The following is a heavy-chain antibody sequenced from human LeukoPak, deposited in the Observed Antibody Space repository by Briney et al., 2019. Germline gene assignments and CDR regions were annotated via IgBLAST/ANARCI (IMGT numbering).Heavy chain of an antibody. Sequence: AGGSLRLSCAASGFNFSSYWMSWVRQAPGKGLEWVANIKQDGSEKYYVDSVKGRFTISRDNAKNSLYLQMNSLRAEDTAVYYCARGIAAAGTDYWGQGTLVTVSS. V-gene: IGHV3-7*01. CDR3: ARGIAAAGTDY. J-gene: IGHJ4*02. CDR2: IKQDGSEK. CDR1: GFNFSSYW. D-gene: IGHD6-13*01.